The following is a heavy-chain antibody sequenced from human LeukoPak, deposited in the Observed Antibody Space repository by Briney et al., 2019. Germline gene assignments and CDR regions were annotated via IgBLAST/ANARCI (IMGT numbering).Heavy chain of an antibody. J-gene: IGHJ6*03. V-gene: IGHV4-59*11. CDR2: IYYSGST. Sequence: SETLSLTCTVSGGSISSHYWSWIRQPSGKGLEWIGYIYYSGSTNYNPYLKSRVTISVDTSKNQFSLKLSSVTAADTAVYYCARDADYEEPDYYYYMDVWGKGTTVTVSS. D-gene: IGHD4-17*01. CDR1: GGSISSHY. CDR3: ARDADYEEPDYYYYMDV.